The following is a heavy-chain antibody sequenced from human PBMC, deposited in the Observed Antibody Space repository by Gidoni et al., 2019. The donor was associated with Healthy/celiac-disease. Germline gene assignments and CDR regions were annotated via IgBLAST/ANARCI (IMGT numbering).Heavy chain of an antibody. V-gene: IGHV3-53*01. D-gene: IGHD5-18*01. Sequence: EVQLVESGGGLTQPGGSLRLSCAASGFTVSSNYMSWVRQAPGKGLEWVSVIYSGGSTYYADSVKGRFTISRDNSKNTLYLQMNSLRAEDTAVYYCARSPVDTAMIFDYWGQGTLVTVSS. J-gene: IGHJ4*02. CDR3: ARSPVDTAMIFDY. CDR1: GFTVSSNY. CDR2: IYSGGST.